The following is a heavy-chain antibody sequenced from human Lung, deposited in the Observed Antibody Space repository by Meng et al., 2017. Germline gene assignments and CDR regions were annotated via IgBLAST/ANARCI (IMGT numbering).Heavy chain of an antibody. CDR1: GGSFSTHT. D-gene: IGHD1-14*01. J-gene: IGHJ4*02. CDR3: ARGRRNEPLFDY. Sequence: QVQLVQSGAVVKKRGSSVNVACKTSGGSFSTHTFSWVRQAPGQGLEWMGGLIAVFDKTKAAPRFQDRVTFTADESTSTAYMELSSLTFDDTAVYFCARGRRNEPLFDYWGQGTLVTVSS. V-gene: IGHV1-69*13. CDR2: LIAVFDKT.